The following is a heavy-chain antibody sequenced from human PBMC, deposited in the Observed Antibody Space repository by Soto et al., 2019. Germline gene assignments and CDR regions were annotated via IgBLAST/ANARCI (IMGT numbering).Heavy chain of an antibody. Sequence: SVKVSCKASGGTYSSYAISWVRQAPGQGLEWMGGIIPIFGTANYAQKFQGRVTITADESTSTAYMELSSLRSEDTAVYYCARAYCSGGSCYSYYYYYGMDVWGQGTTVTVSS. V-gene: IGHV1-69*13. CDR3: ARAYCSGGSCYSYYYYYGMDV. D-gene: IGHD2-15*01. J-gene: IGHJ6*02. CDR2: IIPIFGTA. CDR1: GGTYSSYA.